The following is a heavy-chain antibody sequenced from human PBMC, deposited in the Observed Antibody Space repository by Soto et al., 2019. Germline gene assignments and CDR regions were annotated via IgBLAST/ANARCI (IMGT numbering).Heavy chain of an antibody. CDR1: SASIRSSNW. J-gene: IGHJ6*03. CDR2: IFHNGST. D-gene: IGHD5-12*01. Sequence: QVQLQESGPGLVKPSGTLSLTCAVSSASIRSSNWWSWVRQSPGKGLEWIGEIFHNGSTNYNPSLKSRVTISVDKSKYQFSLKVSSVTAADTAVYYCARAFGYSGTHYYFYYMDVWGKGTTVTVSS. CDR3: ARAFGYSGTHYYFYYMDV. V-gene: IGHV4-4*02.